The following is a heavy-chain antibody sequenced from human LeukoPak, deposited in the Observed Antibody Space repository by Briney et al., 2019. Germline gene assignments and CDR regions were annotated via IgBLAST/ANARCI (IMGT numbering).Heavy chain of an antibody. V-gene: IGHV4-39*01. Sequence: SETLSLTCTVSGGSISSYYWGWIRQPPGKGLEWIGSIYYSGSTYYNPSLKSRVTISVDTSKNQFSLKLSSVTAADTAVYYCARGARSGYLFDYWGQGTLVTVSS. CDR2: IYYSGST. D-gene: IGHD3-22*01. J-gene: IGHJ4*02. CDR3: ARGARSGYLFDY. CDR1: GGSISSYY.